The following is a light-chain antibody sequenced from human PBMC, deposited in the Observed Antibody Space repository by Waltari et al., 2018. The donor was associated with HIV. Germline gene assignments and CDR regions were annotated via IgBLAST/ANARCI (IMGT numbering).Light chain of an antibody. CDR2: SNN. J-gene: IGLJ3*02. Sequence: QSVLTQPHSASGTPGQRVTISCSGSSSNIGSNPVNWYQQLPGTAPKLLIYSNNQRPSGVPDRLSGSKSGTSASLAISGLQSEDEANYYCAAWDDSLIGPVFGGGTKLTVL. CDR3: AAWDDSLIGPV. CDR1: SSNIGSNP. V-gene: IGLV1-44*01.